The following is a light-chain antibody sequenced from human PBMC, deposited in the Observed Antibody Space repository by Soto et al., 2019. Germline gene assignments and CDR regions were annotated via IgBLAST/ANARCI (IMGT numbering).Light chain of an antibody. J-gene: IGLJ3*02. V-gene: IGLV2-14*01. CDR1: SSGIGGYKY. CDR2: EVS. CDR3: TSYSRYRVLV. Sequence: QSVLTQPASVSGSLGQSITISCTGTSSGIGGYKYVSWYQQHPGKAPKLIIFEVSNRPSGVSDRFSGSNSGNTASLTIPGLQAEDEADYYCTSYSRYRVLVFGGGTKVTVL.